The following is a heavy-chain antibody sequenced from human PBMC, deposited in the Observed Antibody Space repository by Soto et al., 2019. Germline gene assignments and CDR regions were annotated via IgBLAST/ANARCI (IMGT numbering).Heavy chain of an antibody. V-gene: IGHV1-69*01. CDR3: ARTLGYYYDSSGPSDAFDI. D-gene: IGHD3-22*01. CDR2: IIPIFGTA. Sequence: QVQLVQSGAEVQKPGSSVKVSCKASGGTFSSYAISWVRQAPGQGLEWMGGIIPIFGTANYAQKFQGRVTITADESTSTAYMELSSLRSEDTAVYYCARTLGYYYDSSGPSDAFDIWGQGTMVTVSS. J-gene: IGHJ3*02. CDR1: GGTFSSYA.